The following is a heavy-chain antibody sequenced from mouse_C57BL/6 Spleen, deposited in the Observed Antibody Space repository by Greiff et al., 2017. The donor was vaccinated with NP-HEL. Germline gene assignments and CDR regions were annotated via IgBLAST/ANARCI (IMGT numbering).Heavy chain of an antibody. Sequence: QVQLQQSGPELVKPGASVKISCKASGYAFSSSWMHWVKQRPGKGLEWIGRIYPGDGATNYNGKFKGTATLTDDKSSSTAYIQLSSLTSDDSAVYFCAKIYDCYYFDYWGQGTTLTVSS. CDR1: GYAFSSSW. CDR2: IYPGDGAT. J-gene: IGHJ2*01. CDR3: AKIYDCYYFDY. V-gene: IGHV1-82*01. D-gene: IGHD2-3*01.